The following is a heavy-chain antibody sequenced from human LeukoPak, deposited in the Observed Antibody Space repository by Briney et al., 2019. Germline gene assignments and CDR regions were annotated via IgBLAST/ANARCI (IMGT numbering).Heavy chain of an antibody. D-gene: IGHD5-24*01. CDR1: GYTFTGYY. CDR3: ARVRRWLQLFFDY. Sequence: ASVKVSCEASGYTFTGYYMHWVRQAPGQGLEWMGWINPNSGGTNYAQKFQGRVTMTRDTSISTAYMELSRLRSDDTAVYYCARVRRWLQLFFDYWGQGTLVTVSS. CDR2: INPNSGGT. V-gene: IGHV1-2*02. J-gene: IGHJ4*02.